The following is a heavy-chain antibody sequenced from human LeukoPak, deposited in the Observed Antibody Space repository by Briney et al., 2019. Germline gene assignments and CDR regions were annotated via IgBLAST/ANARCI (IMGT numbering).Heavy chain of an antibody. V-gene: IGHV1-69*01. CDR2: IIPIFGTA. CDR3: ARDRIVGATSHYFDY. CDR1: GGTFSSYA. D-gene: IGHD1-26*01. Sequence: SVTVSCTASGGTFSSYAISWVRQAPGQGLEWMGGIIPIFGTANYAQKFQGRVTITADESTSTAYMELSSLRSEDTAVYYCARDRIVGATSHYFDYWGQGTLVTVSS. J-gene: IGHJ4*02.